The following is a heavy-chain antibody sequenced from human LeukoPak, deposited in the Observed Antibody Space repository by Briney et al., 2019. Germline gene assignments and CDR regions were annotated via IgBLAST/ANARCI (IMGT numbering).Heavy chain of an antibody. Sequence: PGGSLRHSCAASGFTFDDYGMSWVRQAPGKGLESVSGIKWNGGSTGYADSVKGRFTISRDNAKNSLYLQMNSLRAEDTALYYCASEWEGYSSSSSFDYWGQGTLVTVSS. V-gene: IGHV3-20*04. J-gene: IGHJ4*02. D-gene: IGHD6-13*01. CDR2: IKWNGGST. CDR3: ASEWEGYSSSSSFDY. CDR1: GFTFDDYG.